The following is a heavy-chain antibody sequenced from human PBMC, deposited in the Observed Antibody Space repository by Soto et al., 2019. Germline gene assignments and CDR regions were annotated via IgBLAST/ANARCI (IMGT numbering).Heavy chain of an antibody. D-gene: IGHD1-7*01. J-gene: IGHJ6*02. CDR3: ARVTGTTGYYGMDV. V-gene: IGHV1-8*01. CDR1: GYTFTSYD. CDR2: MNPNSGNT. Sequence: GAAVKVSCKASGYTFTSYDINWVRQATGQGLEWMGWMNPNSGNTGYAQKFQGRVTMTRNTSISTAYMELSSLRSEDTAVYYCARVTGTTGYYGMDVWGQGTTVTVYS.